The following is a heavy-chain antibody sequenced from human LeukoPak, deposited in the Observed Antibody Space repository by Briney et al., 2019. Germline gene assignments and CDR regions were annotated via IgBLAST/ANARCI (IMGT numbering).Heavy chain of an antibody. CDR1: GYTFTSYG. CDR2: ISAYNGNT. J-gene: IGHJ5*02. CDR3: ARAYLYCSGGSCWNWFDP. D-gene: IGHD2-15*01. Sequence: GASVKVSCKASGYTFTSYGISWVRQAPGQGLEWMGWISAYNGNTNYAQKLQGRVTMTTDTSTSTAYMELRSLRSDDTAVYYCARAYLYCSGGSCWNWFDPWGQGTLVTVSS. V-gene: IGHV1-18*01.